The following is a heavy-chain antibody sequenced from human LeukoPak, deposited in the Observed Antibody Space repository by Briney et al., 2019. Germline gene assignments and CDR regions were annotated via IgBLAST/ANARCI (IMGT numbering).Heavy chain of an antibody. V-gene: IGHV4-34*01. CDR3: ARVDIVATGEWFDP. D-gene: IGHD5-12*01. CDR2: INHSGST. CDR1: GGSFSGYY. J-gene: IGHJ5*02. Sequence: SEPLSLTCAVYGGSFSGYYWSWIRQPPGKGLEWIGEINHSGSTNYNPSLKSRVTISVDMSKKQFSLKLSSVTAADTAVYYCARVDIVATGEWFDPWGQGTLVTVSS.